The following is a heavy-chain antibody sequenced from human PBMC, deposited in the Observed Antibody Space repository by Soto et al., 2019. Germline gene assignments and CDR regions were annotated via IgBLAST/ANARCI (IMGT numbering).Heavy chain of an antibody. J-gene: IGHJ4*02. CDR3: AAVVVAAFGPDYFDY. V-gene: IGHV3-23*01. CDR2: ISGSGGST. Sequence: GGSLRLSCAASGFTFSSYAMSWVRQAPGKGLEWVSAISGSGGSTYYADSVKGRFTISRDNSKNTLYLQMNSLRAEDTAVYYCAAVVVAAFGPDYFDYWGQGTLVTVSS. D-gene: IGHD2-21*02. CDR1: GFTFSSYA.